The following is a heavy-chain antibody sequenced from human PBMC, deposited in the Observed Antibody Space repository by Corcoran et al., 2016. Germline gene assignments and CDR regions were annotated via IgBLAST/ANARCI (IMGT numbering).Heavy chain of an antibody. D-gene: IGHD6-13*01. CDR1: GGTFSSYA. V-gene: IGHV1-69*06. CDR2: IIPIFGTA. CDR3: ASVPAEGIAAAGTGYYYYYYGMDV. Sequence: QVQLVQSGAEVKKPGSSVKVSCKASGGTFSSYAISWVRQAPGQGLEWMGGIIPIFGTANYAQKFQGRVTITADKSTSTAYMELSSLRSEDTAVYYCASVPAEGIAAAGTGYYYYYYGMDVWGQGTTVTVSS. J-gene: IGHJ6*02.